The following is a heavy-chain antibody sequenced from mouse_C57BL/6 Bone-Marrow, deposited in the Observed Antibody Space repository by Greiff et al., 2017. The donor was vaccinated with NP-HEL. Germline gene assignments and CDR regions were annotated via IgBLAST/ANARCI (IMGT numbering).Heavy chain of an antibody. J-gene: IGHJ2*01. CDR2: INPGSGGT. D-gene: IGHD1-1*01. CDR1: GYAFTNYL. CDR3: ARDHRYYYGSSYVEYYFDY. Sequence: VQLQQSGAELVRPGTSVKVSCKASGYAFTNYLIEWVKQRPGQGLEWIGVINPGSGGTNYNEKFKGKATLTADKSSSTAYMQLSSLTSEDSAVYFCARDHRYYYGSSYVEYYFDYWGEGTTLTVSS. V-gene: IGHV1-54*01.